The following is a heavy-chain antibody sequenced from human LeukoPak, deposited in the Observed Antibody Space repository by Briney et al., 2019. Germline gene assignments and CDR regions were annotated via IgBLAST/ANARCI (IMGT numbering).Heavy chain of an antibody. V-gene: IGHV3-23*01. CDR1: GFTFSSYA. D-gene: IGHD3-10*01. CDR2: ISGSGGST. CDR3: AKDEAWRLLWFGELVKEGDPYYFDY. J-gene: IGHJ4*02. Sequence: PGGSLRLSCAASGFTFSSYAMSWVRQAPGKGLEWVSAISGSGGSTYYADSVKGRFTISRDNSKNTLYLQMNSLRAEDTAVYYCAKDEAWRLLWFGELVKEGDPYYFDYWGQGTLVTVSS.